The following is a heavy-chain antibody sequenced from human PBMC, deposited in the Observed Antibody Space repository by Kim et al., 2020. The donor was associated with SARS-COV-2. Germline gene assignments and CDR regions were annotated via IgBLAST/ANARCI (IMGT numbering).Heavy chain of an antibody. J-gene: IGHJ2*01. CDR3: ASRLWETGGFTKRYFDL. D-gene: IGHD1-26*01. V-gene: IGHV3-72*01. Sequence: GGSLRLSCVGSGFSFSDHYMDWVRQAPGKGLEWVGRIRPRLHSDSTEYAASVKGRFTVSRDDSNNALYLQMNSLRTEDTAMYYCASRLWETGGFTKRYFDLWGRGSRVTVSS. CDR2: IRPRLHSDST. CDR1: GFSFSDHY.